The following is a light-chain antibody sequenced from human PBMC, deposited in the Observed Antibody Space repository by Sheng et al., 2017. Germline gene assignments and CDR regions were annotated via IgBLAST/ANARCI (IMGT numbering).Light chain of an antibody. V-gene: IGKV1-39*01. J-gene: IGKJ1*01. CDR3: QQSHSFPWT. Sequence: DIQMTQSPSSLSASVGDRVTITCRASQSISSYLNWYQLKPRKAPKPLIYAASSLQSGVPSRFSGSGSGTDFTLTISSLQPEDSATYYCQQSHSFPWTFGQGTKVEIK. CDR1: QSISSY. CDR2: AAS.